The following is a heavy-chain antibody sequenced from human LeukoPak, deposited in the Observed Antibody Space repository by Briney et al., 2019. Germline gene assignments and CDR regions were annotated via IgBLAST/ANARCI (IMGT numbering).Heavy chain of an antibody. CDR3: ARGVQVMGDYDFWSGEQSGAFDI. Sequence: SETLSLTCTVSGGSISSGSYYWSWIRQPAGKGLEWIGRIYTSGSTNYNPSLKSRVTISVDTSKNQFSLKLSSVTAADTAVYYCARGVQVMGDYDFWSGEQSGAFDIWGQRTMVTVSS. CDR2: IYTSGST. D-gene: IGHD3-3*01. J-gene: IGHJ3*02. V-gene: IGHV4-61*02. CDR1: GGSISSGSYY.